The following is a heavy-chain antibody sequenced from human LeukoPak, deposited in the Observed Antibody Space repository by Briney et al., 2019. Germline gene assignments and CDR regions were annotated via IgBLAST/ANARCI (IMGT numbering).Heavy chain of an antibody. J-gene: IGHJ4*02. CDR2: IYTSGST. CDR3: ARDRPDTAMATFDY. CDR1: GGSISSDY. Sequence: SETLCLTCTVSGGSISSDYWSWIRQPAGKGLEWIGRIYTSGSTNYNPSLKSRVTMSVDTSKNQFSLKLSSVTAADTAVYYCARDRPDTAMATFDYWGQGTLVTVSS. D-gene: IGHD5-18*01. V-gene: IGHV4-4*07.